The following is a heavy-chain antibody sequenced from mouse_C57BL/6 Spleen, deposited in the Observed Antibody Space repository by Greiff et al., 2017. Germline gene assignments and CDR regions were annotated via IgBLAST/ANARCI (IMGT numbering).Heavy chain of an antibody. CDR2: IHPSDSDT. CDR3: AIGLNYGYYAMDY. Sequence: QVQLQQPGAELVKPGASVKVSCKASGYTFTSYWMHWVKQRPGQGLEWIGRIHPSDSDTNYNQKFKGKATLTVDKSSSTAYMPLSSLTSEDSAVYYCAIGLNYGYYAMDYWGQGTSVTVSS. CDR1: GYTFTSYW. D-gene: IGHD1-1*01. V-gene: IGHV1-74*01. J-gene: IGHJ4*01.